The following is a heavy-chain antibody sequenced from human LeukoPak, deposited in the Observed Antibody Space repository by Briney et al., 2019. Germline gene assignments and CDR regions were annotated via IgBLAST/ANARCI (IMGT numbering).Heavy chain of an antibody. CDR2: INHSGST. CDR1: GGSFSGYY. Sequence: PSETLSLTCAVYGGSFSGYYRSWIRQPPGKGLEWIGEINHSGSTNYNPSLKSRVTISVDTSKNQFSLKLSSVTAEDTAVYYCARELGSSWYFDYWGQGTLVTVSS. D-gene: IGHD6-13*01. V-gene: IGHV4-34*01. J-gene: IGHJ4*02. CDR3: ARELGSSWYFDY.